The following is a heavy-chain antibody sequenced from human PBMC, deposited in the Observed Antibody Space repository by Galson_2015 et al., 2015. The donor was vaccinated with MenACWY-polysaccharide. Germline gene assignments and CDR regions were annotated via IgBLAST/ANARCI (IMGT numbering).Heavy chain of an antibody. CDR3: ARGIVPDCIAVAKVLNDY. CDR1: GYTFTSYD. Sequence: SVKVSCKASGYTFTSYDINWVRQAPGQGLEWMGWMNPNSGNTGYPQKFQGRVTMTRNTSISTAYMELNSLTSEDTAVYYCARGIVPDCIAVAKVLNDYWGQGTLVTASS. J-gene: IGHJ4*02. V-gene: IGHV1-8*01. CDR2: MNPNSGNT. D-gene: IGHD6-19*01.